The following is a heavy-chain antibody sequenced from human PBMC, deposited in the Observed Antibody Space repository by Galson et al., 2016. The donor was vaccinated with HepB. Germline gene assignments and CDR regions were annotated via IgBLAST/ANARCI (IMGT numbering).Heavy chain of an antibody. D-gene: IGHD6-6*01. CDR3: ARAKSTHLSSFDPFDF. J-gene: IGHJ4*02. Sequence: TLSLTCNVSAGSISTSYWNWIRQPPGKGLEWIGYVYYRGNTNYNPSLRSRVTISLDTSKNQFSLNLRSVTAADTAVYYCARAKSTHLSSFDPFDFWGQGTLVTVSS. V-gene: IGHV4-59*01. CDR2: VYYRGNT. CDR1: AGSISTSY.